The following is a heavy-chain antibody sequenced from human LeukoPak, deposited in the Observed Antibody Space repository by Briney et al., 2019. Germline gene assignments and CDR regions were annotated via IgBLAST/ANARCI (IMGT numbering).Heavy chain of an antibody. CDR3: ARGSGYSGYEGDVDS. CDR1: GLTFTNYY. V-gene: IGHV3-11*01. D-gene: IGHD5-12*01. Sequence: GGSLRLSCAASGLTFTNYYMGWIRQAPGVGLDWVSYINSRGSTIYYTDSVRGRFTISRDNAKNSLYLQLNSLKAEDTAVYYCARGSGYSGYEGDVDSWGQGTLVTVSS. CDR2: INSRGSTI. J-gene: IGHJ4*02.